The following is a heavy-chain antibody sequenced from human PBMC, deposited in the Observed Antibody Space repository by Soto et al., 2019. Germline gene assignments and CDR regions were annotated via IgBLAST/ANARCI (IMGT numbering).Heavy chain of an antibody. D-gene: IGHD3-22*01. CDR2: MFGSGET. Sequence: QVQLQESGPGLLKPSETLSLTCTVSGASMRNYYWSWIRQPAGKGLEWIGRMFGSGETYYNPSLKSRIILSVDLSKSQFSLELTSVTAADTAVYFCVREGDYSDNNGYPLFDYWGQGTLVTVSP. CDR3: VREGDYSDNNGYPLFDY. J-gene: IGHJ4*02. CDR1: GASMRNYY. V-gene: IGHV4-4*07.